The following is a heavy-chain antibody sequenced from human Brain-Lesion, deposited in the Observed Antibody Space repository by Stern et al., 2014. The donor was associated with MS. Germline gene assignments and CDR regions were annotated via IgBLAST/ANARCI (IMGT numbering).Heavy chain of an antibody. J-gene: IGHJ4*02. V-gene: IGHV3-21*01. CDR3: ATVSPYTSSGYPFFDN. CDR2: ISSKQNYI. CDR1: GFTFSDSS. Sequence: EMQLVESGGGLVKPGGSLRLSCAASGFTFSDSSMFWVRQAPGKGLEWVSCISSKQNYINYADSVKGRFTISRENARNSLYLQMNSLRVEDTAVYYCATVSPYTSSGYPFFDNWGQGTRVTVSS. D-gene: IGHD3-22*01.